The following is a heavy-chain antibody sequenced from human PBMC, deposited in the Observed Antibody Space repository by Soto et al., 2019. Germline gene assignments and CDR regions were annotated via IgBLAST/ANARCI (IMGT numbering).Heavy chain of an antibody. CDR2: ITSGSDYI. CDR1: GFTFSSYT. V-gene: IGHV3-21*01. CDR3: TREHVVTIFRRGQRGSFDN. Sequence: SGGSLRLSCAASGFTFSSYTMNWVRQAPGKGLEWVAFITSGSDYIYYADSVKGRFTISRDDANNSLFLQMSSLRAEDTAVYYCTREHVVTIFRRGQRGSFDNWSQGTLVTAPQ. D-gene: IGHD3-9*01. J-gene: IGHJ4*02.